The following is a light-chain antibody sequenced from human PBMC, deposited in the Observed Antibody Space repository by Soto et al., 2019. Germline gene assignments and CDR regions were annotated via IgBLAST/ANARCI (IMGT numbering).Light chain of an antibody. CDR1: SSDVGSYNL. V-gene: IGLV2-23*01. J-gene: IGLJ2*01. CDR2: EGS. CDR3: CSYAGSSTYVV. Sequence: QSALTQPASVSGSPGQSITISCTGTSSDVGSYNLVSWYQQHPGKAPKLTIYEGSKRPSGVSNRFSGSKSGNTACLAISGLQAEDEADYYCCSYAGSSTYVVFGGGTKVTVL.